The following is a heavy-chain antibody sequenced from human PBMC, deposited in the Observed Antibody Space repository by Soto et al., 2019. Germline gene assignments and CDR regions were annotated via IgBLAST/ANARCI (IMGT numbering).Heavy chain of an antibody. CDR1: GFTFGDYA. V-gene: IGHV3-49*03. J-gene: IGHJ4*02. CDR3: TRLSYYYDSSGYYAVAYFDY. D-gene: IGHD3-22*01. CDR2: IRSKAYGGTT. Sequence: GGSLRLSCTASGFTFGDYAMSWFRQAPGKGLEWVGFIRSKAYGGTTEYAASVKGRFTISRDDSKSIAYLQMNSLKTEDTAVYYCTRLSYYYDSSGYYAVAYFDYWGQGTLVTVSS.